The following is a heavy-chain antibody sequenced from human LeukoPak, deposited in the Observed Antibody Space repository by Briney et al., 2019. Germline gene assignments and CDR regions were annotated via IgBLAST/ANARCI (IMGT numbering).Heavy chain of an antibody. V-gene: IGHV1-2*06. J-gene: IGHJ4*02. Sequence: ASVKVSCKASGYTFTGYYMHWVRQAPGQGLEWMGRINPNSGGTNYAQKFQGRVTMTRDTSISTAYMELSRLRSEDTAVYYCARASMRIAVAGGGFDYWGQGTLVTVSS. CDR1: GYTFTGYY. CDR2: INPNSGGT. D-gene: IGHD6-19*01. CDR3: ARASMRIAVAGGGFDY.